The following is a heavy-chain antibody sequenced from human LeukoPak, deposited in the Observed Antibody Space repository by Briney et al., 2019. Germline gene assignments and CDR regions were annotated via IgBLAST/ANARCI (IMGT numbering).Heavy chain of an antibody. D-gene: IGHD5-12*01. CDR3: ARVRIEATIIDY. CDR1: GFTFGDYP. Sequence: KTGGSLRLSCTTSGFTFGDYPMSWIRQPPGKWLEWVGFIRSKTYGGTAEYAASVKGRFTISRDDSKSIAYLQLNSLTTDDTAFYYCARVRIEATIIDYWGQGTLVTVSS. CDR2: IRSKTYGGTA. V-gene: IGHV3-49*05. J-gene: IGHJ4*02.